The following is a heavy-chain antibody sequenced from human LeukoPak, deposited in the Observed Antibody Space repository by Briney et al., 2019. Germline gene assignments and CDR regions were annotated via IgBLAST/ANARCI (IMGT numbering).Heavy chain of an antibody. CDR2: INPSGGST. D-gene: IGHD5-18*01. CDR3: ARTRNRYSYGYGPVRGLDY. V-gene: IGHV1-46*01. J-gene: IGHJ4*02. CDR1: GYTFTSYY. Sequence: GASVKVSCKASGYTFTSYYMHWVRQAPGQGLEWMGIINPSGGSTSYAQMFQGRVTMTRDTSTSTVYMELSSLRSEDTAVYYCARTRNRYSYGYGPVRGLDYWGQGTLVTVSS.